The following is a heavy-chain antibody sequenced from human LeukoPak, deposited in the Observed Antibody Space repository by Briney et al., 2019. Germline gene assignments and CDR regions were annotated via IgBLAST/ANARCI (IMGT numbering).Heavy chain of an antibody. CDR2: INHSGST. J-gene: IGHJ4*02. Sequence: SETLSLTCAVYGGSFSGYYWSWIRQPPGKGLEWIGEINHSGSTNYNPSLKSRVTISVDTSKNQFSLKLSSVTAADTAVYYCALSKYQLLLDYWGQETLVTVSS. CDR3: ALSKYQLLLDY. D-gene: IGHD2-2*01. V-gene: IGHV4-34*01. CDR1: GGSFSGYY.